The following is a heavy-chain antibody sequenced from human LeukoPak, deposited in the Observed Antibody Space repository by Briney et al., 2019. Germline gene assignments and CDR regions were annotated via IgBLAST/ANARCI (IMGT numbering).Heavy chain of an antibody. D-gene: IGHD1-26*01. V-gene: IGHV3-23*01. CDR2: ISGSGDRT. J-gene: IGHJ4*02. Sequence: GGSLRLSCAASGFTFSSSAMSWVRQAPGKGLEWVSTISGSGDRTYYADSVKGRFTISRDNSKNTLYLQVNSLRAEDTAVYYCAKDKSFSGYSVYWGQGTLVTVSS. CDR1: GFTFSSSA. CDR3: AKDKSFSGYSVY.